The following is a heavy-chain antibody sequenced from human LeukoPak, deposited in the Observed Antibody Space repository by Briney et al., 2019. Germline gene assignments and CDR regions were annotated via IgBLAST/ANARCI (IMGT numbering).Heavy chain of an antibody. CDR2: ITGDSNTI. Sequence: GGSRRLSCAASGFAFSPYAMNWVRQAPGKGLEWVSFITGDSNTIYYADSMKGRFTVSRDNAENSLYLQMNSLSAEDTAVYYCARDRMGGSFDYWGQGTLVTVSS. D-gene: IGHD2-15*01. J-gene: IGHJ4*02. V-gene: IGHV3-48*01. CDR1: GFAFSPYA. CDR3: ARDRMGGSFDY.